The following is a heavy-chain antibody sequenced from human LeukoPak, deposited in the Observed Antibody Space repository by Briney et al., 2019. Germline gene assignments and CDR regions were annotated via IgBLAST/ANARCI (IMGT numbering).Heavy chain of an antibody. CDR2: IDRGGSRI. J-gene: IGHJ4*02. CDR1: GFTFSSYW. V-gene: IGHV3-74*01. CDR3: VRGNDYGGPHY. D-gene: IGHD4-23*01. Sequence: GGSLRLSCAASGFTFSSYWMHWVRQAPGKGLVWVSRIDRGGSRINYADSVKGRFTISRDNGKNTLFLQMNSLRAEDAAVYYCVRGNDYGGPHYWGQGTLVTVSS.